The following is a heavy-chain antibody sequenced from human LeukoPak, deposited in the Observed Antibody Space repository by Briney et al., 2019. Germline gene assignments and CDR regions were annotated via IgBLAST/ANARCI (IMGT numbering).Heavy chain of an antibody. V-gene: IGHV3-30*18. CDR1: GFTFSSYS. CDR3: AKDSCSSTSCYEDF. D-gene: IGHD2-2*01. CDR2: ISYDGSNK. Sequence: PGGSLRLSCAASGFTFSSYSMNWVRQAPGKGLEWVAVISYDGSNKYYSDPVKGRFTISRDNSKNTLYLQMNSLRAEDTGVYYCAKDSCSSTSCYEDFWGQGTLVTVSS. J-gene: IGHJ4*02.